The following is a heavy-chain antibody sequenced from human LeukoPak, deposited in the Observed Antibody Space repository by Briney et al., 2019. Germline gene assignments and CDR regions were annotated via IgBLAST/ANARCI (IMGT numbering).Heavy chain of an antibody. J-gene: IGHJ4*02. V-gene: IGHV3-23*01. Sequence: GGSLRLPCAASGFTFSSYSMSWVRQAPGKGLEWVSAISGSGGGTYYADSVKGRFSISRDNSKNALYLQMNSLRAEDTAVYYCAKATYGYCSSPSCYYFDYWGQGTLVTVSS. CDR3: AKATYGYCSSPSCYYFDY. CDR1: GFTFSSYS. D-gene: IGHD2-2*03. CDR2: ISGSGGGT.